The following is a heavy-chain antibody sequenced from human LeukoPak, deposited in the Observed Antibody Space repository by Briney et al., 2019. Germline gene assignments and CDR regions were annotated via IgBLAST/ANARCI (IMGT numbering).Heavy chain of an antibody. CDR3: VRVGSSSGIHEY. J-gene: IGHJ4*02. CDR2: INQDASEK. V-gene: IGHV3-7*01. Sequence: GGSLRPSCAASVFTFSSHWMSWVRQAPGKRLEWVANINQDASEKYYVDSVKGRFTISRDNAKNSLYLQMNSLRVEDTAVYYCVRVGSSSGIHEYWGQGTLVTVSS. D-gene: IGHD6-6*01. CDR1: VFTFSSHW.